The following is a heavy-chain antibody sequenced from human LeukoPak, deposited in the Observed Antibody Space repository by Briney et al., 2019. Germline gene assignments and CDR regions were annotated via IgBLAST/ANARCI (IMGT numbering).Heavy chain of an antibody. Sequence: GGSPRLSCAASGFTFSSYAMSWVRQAPGKGLEWVSAISGSGGSTYYADSVKGRFTISRDNSKNTLYLQMNSLRAEDTAVYYCAKDCGVDGYNYWGQGTLVTVSS. CDR1: GFTFSSYA. V-gene: IGHV3-23*01. J-gene: IGHJ4*02. D-gene: IGHD5-24*01. CDR3: AKDCGVDGYNY. CDR2: ISGSGGST.